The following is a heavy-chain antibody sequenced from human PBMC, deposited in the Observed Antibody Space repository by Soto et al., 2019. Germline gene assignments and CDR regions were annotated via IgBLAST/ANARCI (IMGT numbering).Heavy chain of an antibody. J-gene: IGHJ6*03. Sequence: ASVKVSCKASGYTLTSYDINWVRQATGQGLEWMGWMNPNSGNTGYAQKFQGRVTMTRNTSISTAYMEQSSLRSEDTAVYYCARGFNWNDGDYYYYYYYMDVWGKGTTVTVSS. D-gene: IGHD1-1*01. CDR1: GYTLTSYD. V-gene: IGHV1-8*01. CDR2: MNPNSGNT. CDR3: ARGFNWNDGDYYYYYYYMDV.